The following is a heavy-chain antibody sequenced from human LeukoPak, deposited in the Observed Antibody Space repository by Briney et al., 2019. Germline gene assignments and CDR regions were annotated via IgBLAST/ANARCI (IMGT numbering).Heavy chain of an antibody. CDR3: ARSPYSYGYIDYYYMDV. CDR1: GGSFSGYY. V-gene: IGHV4-34*01. CDR2: INHSGST. Sequence: SETLSLTCAVYGGSFSGYYWSWIRQPPGKGLEWIGEINHSGSTNYNPSLKSRVTISVDTSKNQFSLKLSSVTAADTAVYYCARSPYSYGYIDYYYMDVWGKGTTVTISS. J-gene: IGHJ6*03. D-gene: IGHD5-18*01.